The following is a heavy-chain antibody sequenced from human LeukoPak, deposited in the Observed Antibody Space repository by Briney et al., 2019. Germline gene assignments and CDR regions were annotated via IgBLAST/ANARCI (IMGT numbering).Heavy chain of an antibody. V-gene: IGHV1-2*02. Sequence: ASVTVSCKASGYTFTGNYLHWVRQAPGQGLEWMGWINPNTGGTNSAQKFQGRVTMTRDTSISTAYMELSSLRSDDTVVYYCARGNEMDYWGQGTLVTVSS. CDR3: ARGNEMDY. D-gene: IGHD1-1*01. J-gene: IGHJ4*02. CDR1: GYTFTGNY. CDR2: INPNTGGT.